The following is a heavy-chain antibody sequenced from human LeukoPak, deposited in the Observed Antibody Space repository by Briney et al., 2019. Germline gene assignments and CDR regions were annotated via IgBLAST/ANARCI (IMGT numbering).Heavy chain of an antibody. Sequence: GSLRLSCAASGFTFSNAWMSWVRQAPGKGLEWIGAIYYSGSTYYDPSLKSRINISIDTSKNQFFLRVTSVTAADTAVYYCARYYGSGSKTVRAIDYWGQGTLVTVSS. J-gene: IGHJ4*02. CDR1: GFTFSNAW. CDR2: IYYSGST. D-gene: IGHD3-10*01. V-gene: IGHV4-4*02. CDR3: ARYYGSGSKTVRAIDY.